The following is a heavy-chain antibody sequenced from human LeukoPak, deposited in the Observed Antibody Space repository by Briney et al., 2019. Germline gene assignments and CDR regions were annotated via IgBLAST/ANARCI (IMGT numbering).Heavy chain of an antibody. Sequence: PGGSLRLSCAASGFTFSSYWMSWVRQAPGKGLEWVANINEDGSEKYYVDSVKGRFTISRDNAKNSLYLQMNRLRAEDTAVYYCARDFRITYYYGSGSYYLDYWGQGTLVTVSS. CDR1: GFTFSSYW. D-gene: IGHD3-10*01. V-gene: IGHV3-7*01. CDR3: ARDFRITYYYGSGSYYLDY. CDR2: INEDGSEK. J-gene: IGHJ4*02.